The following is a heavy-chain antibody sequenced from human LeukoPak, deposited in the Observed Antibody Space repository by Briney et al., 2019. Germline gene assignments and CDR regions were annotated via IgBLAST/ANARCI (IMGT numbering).Heavy chain of an antibody. J-gene: IGHJ6*03. Sequence: ASVKVSCKASGYTFTGYYMHWVRQAPGQGLEWMVWINPNSGGTKYAQKLQGRVTMTRDTSISTVYMELSRLRSDDTAVYYCARDKQLDWAHYHYCYMDVWGKGTTVTVSS. CDR3: ARDKQLDWAHYHYCYMDV. CDR1: GYTFTGYY. CDR2: INPNSGGT. V-gene: IGHV1-2*02. D-gene: IGHD1-1*01.